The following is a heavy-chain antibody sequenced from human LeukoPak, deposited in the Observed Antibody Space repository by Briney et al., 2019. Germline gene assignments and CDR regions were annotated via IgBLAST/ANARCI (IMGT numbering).Heavy chain of an antibody. J-gene: IGHJ4*02. CDR2: IYHSGST. CDR3: ARHRSKWLQSSFDY. Sequence: PSETLSLTCTASGYSISSGYYWGWIRQPPGKGLEWIGSIYHSGSTYYNPSLKSRVTISVDTSKNQFSLKLSSVTAADTAVYYCARHRSKWLQSSFDYWGQGTLVTVSS. D-gene: IGHD5-24*01. V-gene: IGHV4-38-2*02. CDR1: GYSISSGYY.